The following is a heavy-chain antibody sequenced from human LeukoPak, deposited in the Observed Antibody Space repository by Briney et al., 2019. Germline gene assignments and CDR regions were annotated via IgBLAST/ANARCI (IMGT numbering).Heavy chain of an antibody. Sequence: PGGSLRLSCAASGFTLTGYSMNWVRQAPGKGLEWVSYISSSSRTIYYADSVKGRFTILRENAKKSLYLQMISLREEDTAVYYCARPHQDYVWGSPDCWGQGTLVTVSS. J-gene: IGHJ4*02. CDR2: ISSSSRTI. CDR1: GFTLTGYS. V-gene: IGHV3-48*02. CDR3: ARPHQDYVWGSPDC. D-gene: IGHD3-16*01.